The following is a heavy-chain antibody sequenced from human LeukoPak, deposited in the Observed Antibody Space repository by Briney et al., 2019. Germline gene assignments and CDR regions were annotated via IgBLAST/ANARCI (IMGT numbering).Heavy chain of an antibody. V-gene: IGHV3-23*01. J-gene: IGHJ4*02. D-gene: IGHD2-15*01. CDR2: ISASGRTT. Sequence: PGGSLRLSCAAAGFTFSSYAMSWVRQAPGKGLEWVSHISASGRTTDYADSVKGRFTISRDNSKNTVYLQMNSLRAEDMAVYYCAKLCSGGSCYWNYWGQGTLVTVSS. CDR1: GFTFSSYA. CDR3: AKLCSGGSCYWNY.